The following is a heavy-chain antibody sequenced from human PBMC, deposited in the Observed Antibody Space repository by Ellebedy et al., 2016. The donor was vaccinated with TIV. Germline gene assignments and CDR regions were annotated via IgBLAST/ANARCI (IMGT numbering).Heavy chain of an antibody. D-gene: IGHD6-19*01. CDR1: GGSISSYY. Sequence: MPSETLSLTCTVSGGSISSYYWSRIRQPPGKGLEWIGEINHSGSTNYNPSLKSRVTISVDTSKNQFSLKLSSVTAADTAVYYCASIIAVAGTGDDYWGQGTLVTVSS. CDR2: INHSGST. V-gene: IGHV4-34*01. CDR3: ASIIAVAGTGDDY. J-gene: IGHJ4*02.